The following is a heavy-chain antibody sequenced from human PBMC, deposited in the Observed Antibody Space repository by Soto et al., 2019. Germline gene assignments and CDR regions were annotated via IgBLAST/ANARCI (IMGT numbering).Heavy chain of an antibody. V-gene: IGHV4-30-2*01. J-gene: IGHJ6*02. Sequence: QLQLQESGSGLVKPSQTLSLTCTVSGGSINSGGYSWIWIRQPPGKGLEWIGYIYHTGNTFYNPSPQXRXTXSXXQSTNQFSLSLGSVTAADTAMYYCARVERTLSTPFAYGMDVWGQGTTVTVSS. CDR2: IYHTGNT. CDR1: GGSINSGGYS. D-gene: IGHD2-2*01. CDR3: ARVERTLSTPFAYGMDV.